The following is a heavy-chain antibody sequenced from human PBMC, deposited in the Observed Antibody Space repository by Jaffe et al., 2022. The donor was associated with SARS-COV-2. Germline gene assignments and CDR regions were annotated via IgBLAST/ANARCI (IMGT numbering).Heavy chain of an antibody. V-gene: IGHV3-74*01. Sequence: EVQLVESGGGLVQPGGSLRLSCAASGFTFRSSWLQWVRQGPGKGLVWVSRISTDESRTNYADSVKGRFTISRDNAKNTLFLQMNSLRAEDTGVYYCARETMVRGDYYTDVWGKGTTVTVSS. J-gene: IGHJ6*03. CDR1: GFTFRSSW. CDR3: ARETMVRGDYYTDV. CDR2: ISTDESRT. D-gene: IGHD3-10*01.